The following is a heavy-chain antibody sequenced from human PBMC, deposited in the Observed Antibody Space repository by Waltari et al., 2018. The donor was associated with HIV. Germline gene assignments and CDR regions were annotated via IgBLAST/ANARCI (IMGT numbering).Heavy chain of an antibody. D-gene: IGHD3-3*01. CDR1: GFTFSSYA. V-gene: IGHV3-23*01. Sequence: EVQLLESGGGLVQPGGSLRLSCAASGFTFSSYAMSWVRQAPGKGLEWVSAISVSGGSTYYADSVKGRFTISRDNSKNTLYLQMNSLRAEDTAVYYCAKDPGYDFWRGYFDYWGQGTLVTVSS. CDR2: ISVSGGST. CDR3: AKDPGYDFWRGYFDY. J-gene: IGHJ4*02.